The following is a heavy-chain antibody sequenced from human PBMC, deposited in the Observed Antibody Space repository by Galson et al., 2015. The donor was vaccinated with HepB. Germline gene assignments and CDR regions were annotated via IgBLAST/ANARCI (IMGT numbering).Heavy chain of an antibody. CDR2: FDPDDGDR. CDR1: GYPLSQLS. J-gene: IGHJ4*02. D-gene: IGHD3-10*01. CDR3: AKVQATTVRGLIDF. Sequence: SVKVSCKVSGYPLSQLSMHWVRQPPGKGLEWMGCFDPDDGDRVYARKFQGRVIMTEDTSTGTAYMELRSLASEDTAVYYCAKVQATTVRGLIDFWGQGTLVTVSS. V-gene: IGHV1-24*01.